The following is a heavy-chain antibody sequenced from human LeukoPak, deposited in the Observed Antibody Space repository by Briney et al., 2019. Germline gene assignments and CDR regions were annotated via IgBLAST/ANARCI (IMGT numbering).Heavy chain of an antibody. CDR2: INPNSGGT. CDR3: ARGGDYVWGSYRTNTRRLWFDY. J-gene: IGHJ4*02. V-gene: IGHV1-2*02. CDR1: GYTFTGYY. Sequence: ASVKVSCKASGYTFTGYYMHWVRQAPGQGLEWMGWINPNSGGTNYAQMFQGRVNMTRETSISTAYMELSRLRSDDTAVYYCARGGDYVWGSYRTNTRRLWFDYWGQGTLVTVSS. D-gene: IGHD3-16*02.